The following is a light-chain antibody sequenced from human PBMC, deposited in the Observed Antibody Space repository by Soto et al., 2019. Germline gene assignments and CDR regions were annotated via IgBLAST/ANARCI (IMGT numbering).Light chain of an antibody. V-gene: IGLV2-23*01. CDR1: TSDVGSYNL. Sequence: QSALTQPASVSGSPGQSITISCTRTTSDVGSYNLVSWYQQHPDKAPKLIIYEGIRLPSGVSNRFSGSRSANTASLTISGLQAEDEADYHCSSYAGSSTYVFGTGTKVTVL. CDR3: SSYAGSSTYV. CDR2: EGI. J-gene: IGLJ1*01.